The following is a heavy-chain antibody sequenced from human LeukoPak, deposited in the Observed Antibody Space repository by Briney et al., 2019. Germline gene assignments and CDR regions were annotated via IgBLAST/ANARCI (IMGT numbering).Heavy chain of an antibody. J-gene: IGHJ3*02. D-gene: IGHD3-9*01. CDR3: ARDRVLRYFDWLPSDAFDI. Sequence: SQTLSLTCTVSGGSISSGGYYWSWIRQPPGKGLEWIGYIYHSGSTYYNPSLKSRVTISVDTSKNQFSLKLSSVTAADTAVCYCARDRVLRYFDWLPSDAFDIWGQGTMVTVSS. CDR2: IYHSGST. V-gene: IGHV4-30-2*01. CDR1: GGSISSGGYY.